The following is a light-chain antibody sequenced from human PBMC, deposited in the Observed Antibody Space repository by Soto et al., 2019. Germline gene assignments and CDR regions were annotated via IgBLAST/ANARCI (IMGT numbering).Light chain of an antibody. CDR1: QGISSY. Sequence: IQLTQSPSSLSASVGDRVTITCRASQGISSYLAWYQQKPGKAPKLLIYAASTLQSGVPSRFSGSGSGTDFTLTISSLQPEDFSTYYWQQLNNYPLTFGPGTKVDIK. V-gene: IGKV1-9*01. J-gene: IGKJ3*01. CDR2: AAS. CDR3: QQLNNYPLT.